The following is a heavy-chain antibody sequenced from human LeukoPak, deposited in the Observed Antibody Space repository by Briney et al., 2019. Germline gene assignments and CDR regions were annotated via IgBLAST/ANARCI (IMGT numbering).Heavy chain of an antibody. Sequence: GGSLRLSCAASGFTFSSYSMNWVRQAPGKGLEWVSSISSSSSYIYYADSVKGRFTISRDNAKNSLYLQLNSLRAEDTAVYYCARVGATDFDYWGQGTLVTVSS. J-gene: IGHJ4*02. V-gene: IGHV3-21*01. CDR2: ISSSSSYI. CDR1: GFTFSSYS. CDR3: ARVGATDFDY. D-gene: IGHD1-26*01.